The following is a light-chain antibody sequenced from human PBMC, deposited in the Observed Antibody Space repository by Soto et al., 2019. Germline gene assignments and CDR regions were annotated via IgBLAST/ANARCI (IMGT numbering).Light chain of an antibody. CDR1: SSNVGSYT. J-gene: IGLJ2*01. V-gene: IGLV1-44*01. CDR3: AAWDDSLNGVV. Sequence: QSALTQPPSASGTPGQRVTISCSGSSSNVGSYTVYWYQQLPGTAPKVLIYSGNRRPSGVPARFSGSKSGTSASLAISGLQSEEDADYYCAAWDDSLNGVVFGGGTKLTVL. CDR2: SGN.